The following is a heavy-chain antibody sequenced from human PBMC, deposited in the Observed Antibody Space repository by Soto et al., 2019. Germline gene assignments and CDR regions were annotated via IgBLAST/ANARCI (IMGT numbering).Heavy chain of an antibody. Sequence: EVQLLESGGGLVQPGGSLRLSCATSGFTFSNYAMTWVRQTPEKGLEWASTLSTTGGITLYADSVKGRFTVSRDNSKNTLYLQMESLRVEDTVIYYCAKGSGWNYPESRVFDYWGQGIRVTVSS. J-gene: IGHJ4*02. V-gene: IGHV3-23*01. CDR3: AKGSGWNYPESRVFDY. CDR2: LSTTGGIT. CDR1: GFTFSNYA. D-gene: IGHD1-7*01.